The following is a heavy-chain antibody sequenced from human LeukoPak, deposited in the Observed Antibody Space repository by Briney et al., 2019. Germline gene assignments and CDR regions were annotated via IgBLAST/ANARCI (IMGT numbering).Heavy chain of an antibody. J-gene: IGHJ6*02. Sequence: GGSLRLSCAASGFTFSDCYMSWIRQAPGKGLEWVSYISGSGSTIYYADSVKGRFTISRDNAKNSLYLQMNSLRAEDTAVYYCARDLQCIAARRLIYYYGMDVWGQGTTVTVSS. D-gene: IGHD6-6*01. CDR1: GFTFSDCY. CDR2: ISGSGSTI. CDR3: ARDLQCIAARRLIYYYGMDV. V-gene: IGHV3-11*01.